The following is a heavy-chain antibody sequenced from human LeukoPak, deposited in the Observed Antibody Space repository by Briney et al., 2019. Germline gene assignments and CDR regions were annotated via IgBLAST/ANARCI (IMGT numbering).Heavy chain of an antibody. V-gene: IGHV3-48*03. J-gene: IGHJ4*02. CDR3: ARDPSGGASFDY. Sequence: PGGSLRLSCAASGFTFSSYEMNWVRQAPGKGLEWVSYISSSGSTIYYADSVKGRFTISRDNSKNTLYLQMNSLRAEDTAVYYCARDPSGGASFDYWGQGTLVTVSS. D-gene: IGHD3-10*01. CDR1: GFTFSSYE. CDR2: ISSSGSTI.